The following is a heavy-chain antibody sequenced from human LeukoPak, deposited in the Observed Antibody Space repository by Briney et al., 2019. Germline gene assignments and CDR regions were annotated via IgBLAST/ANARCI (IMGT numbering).Heavy chain of an antibody. CDR2: IRYDGSNK. D-gene: IGHD3-10*01. J-gene: IGHJ5*02. CDR3: AKDFGRDYYGSGSYHWFDP. Sequence: GGSLRLSCAASGFTFSSYGMHWVRQAPGKGLEWVAFIRYDGSNKYYADSVKGRFTISRDNSKNTLYLQMNSLRAEDTAVYYCAKDFGRDYYGSGSYHWFDPWGQGTLVTVSS. V-gene: IGHV3-30*02. CDR1: GFTFSSYG.